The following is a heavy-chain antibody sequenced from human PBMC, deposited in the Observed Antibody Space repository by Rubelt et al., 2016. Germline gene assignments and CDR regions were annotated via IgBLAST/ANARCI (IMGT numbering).Heavy chain of an antibody. Sequence: QVQLVQSGAEVKKPGASVKVSCKASGYTFTSYGISLVRQSPGQVLDWMGWISAYNGNTNYAQKIQGGVTMTTDTSTSTGYMELRSLGSDDTAVYYCARDLDGRGGIDYWGQGTLVTVSS. CDR2: ISAYNGNT. J-gene: IGHJ4*02. V-gene: IGHV1-18*01. CDR3: ARDLDGRGGIDY. D-gene: IGHD3-10*01. CDR1: GYTFTSYG.